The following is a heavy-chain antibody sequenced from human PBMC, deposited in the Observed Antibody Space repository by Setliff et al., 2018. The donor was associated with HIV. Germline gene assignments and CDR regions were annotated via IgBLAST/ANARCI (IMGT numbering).Heavy chain of an antibody. V-gene: IGHV4-38-2*01. CDR1: GYSISTAYY. J-gene: IGHJ6*03. Sequence: SETLSLTCAVSGYSISTAYYWGWIRQPPGKGLEWIGSVYHSGTTYYNPSLKSRVTISLDTSNSQFSLKLSSLTAADTAVYYCARVSYYGSFYYNYYMDVWGKGTTVTVSS. D-gene: IGHD3-10*01. CDR3: ARVSYYGSFYYNYYMDV. CDR2: VYHSGTT.